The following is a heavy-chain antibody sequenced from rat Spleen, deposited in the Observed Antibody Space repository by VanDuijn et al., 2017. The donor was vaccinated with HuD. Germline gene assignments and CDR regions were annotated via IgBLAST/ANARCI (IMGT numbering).Heavy chain of an antibody. CDR3: AGLTPFDY. CDR2: ISYEGSGT. V-gene: IGHV5-22*01. J-gene: IGHJ2*01. Sequence: EVQLVESGGGLVQPGRSLKLSCAASGFTFSDYYVAWFRQAPKKGLEWVASISYEGSGTYYGDSVKGRFTISRDNAKSTLYLQMNSLRSDDTATYYCAGLTPFDYWGQGVMVTVSS. D-gene: IGHD3-4*01. CDR1: GFTFSDYY.